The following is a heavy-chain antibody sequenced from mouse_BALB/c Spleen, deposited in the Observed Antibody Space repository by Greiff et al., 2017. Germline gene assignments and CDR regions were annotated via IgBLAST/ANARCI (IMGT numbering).Heavy chain of an antibody. CDR3: ASYYGYSWDFDD. CDR1: GFTFTSYW. D-gene: IGHD2-2*01. Sequence: LQESGAELVKPGASVKMSCTASGFTFTSYWMHWVKQRPGQGLEWIGYINPSTGYTEYNQKFKDKATLTADKSSSTAYMQLSSLTSEDSAVYYSASYYGYSWDFDDWGAGTTVTVSS. J-gene: IGHJ1*01. CDR2: INPSTGYT. V-gene: IGHV1-7*01.